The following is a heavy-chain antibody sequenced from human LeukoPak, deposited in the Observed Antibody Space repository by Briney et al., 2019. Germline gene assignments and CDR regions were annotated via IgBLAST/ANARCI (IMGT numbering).Heavy chain of an antibody. D-gene: IGHD6-19*01. Sequence: SETLSLTCTVSGYSISSGYYWGWIRQPPGKGLEWIGSIYHSGSTYYNPSLESRVTISVDTSKNQFSLKLSSVTAADTAVYYCARVAGSGYCEYWGQGTLVTVSS. CDR3: ARVAGSGYCEY. CDR2: IYHSGST. CDR1: GYSISSGYY. J-gene: IGHJ4*02. V-gene: IGHV4-38-2*02.